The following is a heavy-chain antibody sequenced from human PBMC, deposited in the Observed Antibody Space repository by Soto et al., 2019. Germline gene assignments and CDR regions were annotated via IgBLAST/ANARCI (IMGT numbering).Heavy chain of an antibody. V-gene: IGHV4-30-4*01. CDR1: GGSISSGDYY. Sequence: PSETLSLTCTVSGGSISSGDYYWSWIRQPPGKGLEWIGYIYYSGSTYYNPSLKSRVTISVDTSKNQFSLKLSSVTAADTAVYYCASLTTYYYYYGMDVWGQGTTVTVSS. CDR3: ASLTTYYYYYGMDV. D-gene: IGHD3-9*01. CDR2: IYYSGST. J-gene: IGHJ6*02.